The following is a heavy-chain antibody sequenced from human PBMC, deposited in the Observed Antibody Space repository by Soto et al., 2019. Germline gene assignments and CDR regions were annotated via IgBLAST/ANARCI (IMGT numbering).Heavy chain of an antibody. CDR1: GFTFSSYG. J-gene: IGHJ4*02. CDR3: AKDVDDDARMGD. CDR2: ISYDGSNK. D-gene: IGHD1-26*01. V-gene: IGHV3-30*18. Sequence: QVQLVESGGGVVQPGRSLRLSCAASGFTFSSYGMHWVRQAPGKGLEWVAVISYDGSNKYYADSVKGRFTISRDNSKNTLYLQMNSLRAEDTAVYYCAKDVDDDARMGDWGQGTLVTVSS.